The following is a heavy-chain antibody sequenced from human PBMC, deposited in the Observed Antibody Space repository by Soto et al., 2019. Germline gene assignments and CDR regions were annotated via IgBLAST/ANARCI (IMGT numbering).Heavy chain of an antibody. CDR1: GFTFSEST. D-gene: IGHD2-15*01. Sequence: GGSLRLSCSASGFTFSESTIYWVRQVPGKGLEAISAVSTSGRSTYYADSVKDRFTISRDNSKNTLFLQMGSLRPEDTAIYYCVKQAHGLDGVAFDYWGQGTQVTVSS. CDR2: VSTSGRST. V-gene: IGHV3-64D*06. CDR3: VKQAHGLDGVAFDY. J-gene: IGHJ4*02.